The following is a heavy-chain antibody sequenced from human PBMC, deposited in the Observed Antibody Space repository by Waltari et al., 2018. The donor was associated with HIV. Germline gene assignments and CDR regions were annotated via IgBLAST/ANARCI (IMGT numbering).Heavy chain of an antibody. Sequence: EVQLLESGGGLVQPGGSLRLSCAASGFTFSSYAMSWVRQAPGKGLEWVSAISGRGARKYYADPVKGRFTISRDNSKNTLYLQMNSLRAEDTALYYCAKAEGAYWGQGTLVTVSS. CDR3: AKAEGAY. D-gene: IGHD1-26*01. CDR2: ISGRGARK. CDR1: GFTFSSYA. V-gene: IGHV3-23*01. J-gene: IGHJ4*02.